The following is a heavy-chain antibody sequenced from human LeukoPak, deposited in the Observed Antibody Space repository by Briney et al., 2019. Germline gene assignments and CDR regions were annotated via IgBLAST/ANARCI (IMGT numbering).Heavy chain of an antibody. CDR2: IRSKANSYAT. V-gene: IGHV3-73*01. CDR3: TRQEEVGDGGLHYYYYGMDV. Sequence: GGSLRLSCAASGFTFSGSAMHWVRQASGKGLEWVGRIRSKANSYATAYTASVKGRFTISRDDSKNTAYLQMNSLKTEDTAVYYCTRQEEVGDGGLHYYYYGMDVWGQGTTVTVSS. J-gene: IGHJ6*02. D-gene: IGHD4-23*01. CDR1: GFTFSGSA.